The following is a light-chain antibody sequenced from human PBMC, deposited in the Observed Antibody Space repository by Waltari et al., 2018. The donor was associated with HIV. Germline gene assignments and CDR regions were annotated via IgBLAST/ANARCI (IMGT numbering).Light chain of an antibody. J-gene: IGLJ1*01. Sequence: QSALTQPASVSGSPGQSITISCTGTSSDVGSYNVVSWYQQHPGKAPKLMIYEVNKRPPGVSNRVSGSKSGNTASLTISGLQAEDEADYHCCSYAGSSTHVFGTGTKVTVL. V-gene: IGLV2-23*02. CDR1: SSDVGSYNV. CDR2: EVN. CDR3: CSYAGSSTHV.